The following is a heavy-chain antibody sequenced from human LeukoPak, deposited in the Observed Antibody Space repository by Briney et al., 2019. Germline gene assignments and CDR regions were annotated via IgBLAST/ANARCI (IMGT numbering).Heavy chain of an antibody. V-gene: IGHV4-39*01. CDR1: GGSISSSYYY. Sequence: SGTLSLTCTVSGGSISSSYYYWGWVRQPPGKGLEWIGSLYYSGWSTYYNPSLKSRFTISVDTSKNQFSLKLNSVTAADTAVYYCARLGCSSASCYPGNWGQGTLVTVSS. CDR3: ARLGCSSASCYPGN. J-gene: IGHJ4*02. CDR2: LYYSGWST. D-gene: IGHD2-2*01.